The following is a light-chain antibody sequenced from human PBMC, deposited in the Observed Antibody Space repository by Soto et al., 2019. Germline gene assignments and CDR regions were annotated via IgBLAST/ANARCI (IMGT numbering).Light chain of an antibody. J-gene: IGKJ4*01. V-gene: IGKV3-20*01. Sequence: EIVLTQSPGTLSLSVGERVTLSSRASQSVSSYLAWYQQTPGQAPRLLIYDTSNRATGTPDRFSGSGSGTDFTLTISRLEPVDFTVYYCQQYGSSPLTFGGGTTVEIK. CDR3: QQYGSSPLT. CDR1: QSVSSY. CDR2: DTS.